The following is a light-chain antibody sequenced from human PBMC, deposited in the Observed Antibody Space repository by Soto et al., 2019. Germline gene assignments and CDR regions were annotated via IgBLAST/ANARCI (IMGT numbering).Light chain of an antibody. CDR3: QQYNSLPWT. CDR1: QSVSSN. V-gene: IGKV3-15*01. J-gene: IGKJ1*01. Sequence: EIVMTQSPATLSVSPGERATLSCRASQSVSSNLAWYQQKPGQAPRLLIYGASTRATGIPARFSGSGSGTEFTLTISSLQSEDFATYYCQQYNSLPWTFGQGTKVEIK. CDR2: GAS.